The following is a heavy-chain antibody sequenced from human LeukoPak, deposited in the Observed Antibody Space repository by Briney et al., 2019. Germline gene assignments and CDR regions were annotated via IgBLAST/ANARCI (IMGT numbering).Heavy chain of an antibody. V-gene: IGHV3-33*01. D-gene: IGHD2-2*03. CDR1: RFTFSSYG. J-gene: IGHJ6*02. Sequence: PGRSLRLSCAASRFTFSSYGMHWVRQAPGKGLEWVAVIWYDGSNKYYADSVKGRFTISRDNSKNTLYLQMNSLRAEDTAVYYCARSLDNYYGMDVWGQGTTVTVSS. CDR3: ARSLDNYYGMDV. CDR2: IWYDGSNK.